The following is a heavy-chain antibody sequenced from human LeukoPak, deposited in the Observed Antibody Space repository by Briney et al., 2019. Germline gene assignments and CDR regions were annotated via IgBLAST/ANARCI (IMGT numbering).Heavy chain of an antibody. CDR1: GYTFTGYY. Sequence: ASEKVSCKASGYTFTGYYMHWVRQAPGQGLEWMGWINPNSGGTNYAQKFQGRVTMTRDTSISTAYMELSRLRSDDTAVYYCAGNYYDSSGYYWDAFDIWGQGTMVTVSS. J-gene: IGHJ3*02. CDR3: AGNYYDSSGYYWDAFDI. CDR2: INPNSGGT. D-gene: IGHD3-22*01. V-gene: IGHV1-2*02.